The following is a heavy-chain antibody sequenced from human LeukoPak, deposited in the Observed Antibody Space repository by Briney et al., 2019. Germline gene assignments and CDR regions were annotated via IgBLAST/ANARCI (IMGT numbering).Heavy chain of an antibody. D-gene: IGHD5-24*01. V-gene: IGHV4-59*11. J-gene: IGHJ4*02. CDR2: IYYSGST. CDR1: GGSISSHY. CDR3: ARGHLLMATPSHFDD. Sequence: SETLSLTCTASGGSISSHYWSWIRQPPGKGLEWIGYIYYSGSTNYYPSLKRRVTISVDKSKKHFLLKLSSVTAEDTAVYDCARGHLLMATPSHFDDWGQGTMVTVSS.